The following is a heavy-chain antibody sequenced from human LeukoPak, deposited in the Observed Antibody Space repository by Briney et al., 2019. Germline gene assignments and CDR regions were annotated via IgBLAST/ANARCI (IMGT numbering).Heavy chain of an antibody. CDR2: ISYDGSNK. J-gene: IGHJ4*02. V-gene: IGHV3-30*18. CDR1: GFTFSSYG. CDR3: AKDNVVAAGRYFDY. D-gene: IGHD6-13*01. Sequence: GGSLRLSCAASGFTFSSYGMHSVRQAPGKGLEWVALISYDGSNKYFADSVKGRFTISRDNSKNTLYLQMHSLRAEDTAVYYCAKDNVVAAGRYFDYWGQGTLVTVSS.